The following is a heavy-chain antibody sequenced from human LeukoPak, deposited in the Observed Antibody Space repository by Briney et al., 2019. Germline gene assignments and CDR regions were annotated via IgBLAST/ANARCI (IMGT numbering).Heavy chain of an antibody. CDR2: INPSGGST. J-gene: IGHJ4*02. CDR1: GYTFTSYY. V-gene: IGHV1-46*01. CDR3: ARGSDEHYFDY. Sequence: AASVKVSCKASGYTFTSYYLHWVRQAPGQGLEWMGIINPSGGSTSYAQKFQGRVTMTRNTSTSTVYMELSSLTSDDTAVYYCARGSDEHYFDYWGQGTLVTVPS.